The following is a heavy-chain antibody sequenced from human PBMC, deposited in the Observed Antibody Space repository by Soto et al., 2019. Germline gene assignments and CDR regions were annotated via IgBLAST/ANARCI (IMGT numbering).Heavy chain of an antibody. CDR3: AKDIGVDGWAPLDY. V-gene: IGHV3-9*01. D-gene: IGHD6-19*01. CDR2: ISWNSGSI. Sequence: HPGGSLRLSCAASGFTFDDYAMHWVRQAPGKGLEWVSGISWNSGSIGYADSVKGRFTISRDNAKNSLYLQMNSLRAEDTALYYCAKDIGVDGWAPLDYWGQGTLVTVSS. CDR1: GFTFDDYA. J-gene: IGHJ4*02.